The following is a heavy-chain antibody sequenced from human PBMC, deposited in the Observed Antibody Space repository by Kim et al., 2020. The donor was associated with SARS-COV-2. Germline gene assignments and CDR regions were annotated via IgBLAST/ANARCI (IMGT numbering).Heavy chain of an antibody. V-gene: IGHV4-4*02. Sequence: SETLSLTCAVSGGSISSSNWWSWVRQPPGKGLEWIGEIYHSGSTNYNPSLKSRVTISVDKSKNQFSLKLSSVTAADTAVYYCASTRDITPREEWGYSYGFDYWGQGTLVTVSS. CDR1: GGSISSSNW. CDR3: ASTRDITPREEWGYSYGFDY. D-gene: IGHD5-18*01. J-gene: IGHJ4*02. CDR2: IYHSGST.